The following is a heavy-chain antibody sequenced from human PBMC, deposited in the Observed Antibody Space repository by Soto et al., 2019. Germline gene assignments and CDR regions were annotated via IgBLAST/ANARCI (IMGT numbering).Heavy chain of an antibody. Sequence: PGGSLRLSCAASGVTFTSYAMTWVRQVPGEGLQWVSSISKSGDSTYYADSVKGRFTTSRDNSKNTLYLQMNSLRAEDTAVYYCARTLCSGGSCHQPYFDYWGQGTLVTVSS. CDR2: ISKSGDST. CDR1: GVTFTSYA. D-gene: IGHD2-15*01. V-gene: IGHV3-23*01. CDR3: ARTLCSGGSCHQPYFDY. J-gene: IGHJ4*02.